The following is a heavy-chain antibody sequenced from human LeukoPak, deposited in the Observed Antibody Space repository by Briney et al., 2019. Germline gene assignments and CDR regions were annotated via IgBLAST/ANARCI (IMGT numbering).Heavy chain of an antibody. CDR2: INHSGST. Sequence: PSETLSLTCAVYGGSFSGYYWSWIRQPPGKGLEWIGEINHSGSTNYNPSLKSRVTISVDTSKNQFSLKLSSVTAADTAVYYCAMGYCSGGSCYPFDYWGQGTLVTVSS. CDR3: AMGYCSGGSCYPFDY. CDR1: GGSFSGYY. V-gene: IGHV4-34*01. D-gene: IGHD2-15*01. J-gene: IGHJ4*02.